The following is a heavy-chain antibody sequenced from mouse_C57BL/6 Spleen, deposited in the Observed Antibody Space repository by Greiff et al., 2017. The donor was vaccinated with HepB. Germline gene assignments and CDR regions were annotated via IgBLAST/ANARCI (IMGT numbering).Heavy chain of an antibody. V-gene: IGHV1-67*01. Sequence: VQLQQSGPELVRPGVSVKISCKGSGYTFTDYAMHWVKQSHAKSLEWIGVISNYYGDASYNQKFKDKATMTVDKSSSTAYMELARLTSEDSAVYYCAREGDYYGSSFYYYAMDYWGQGPSVTVSS. J-gene: IGHJ4*01. CDR2: ISNYYGDA. D-gene: IGHD1-1*01. CDR1: GYTFTDYA. CDR3: AREGDYYGSSFYYYAMDY.